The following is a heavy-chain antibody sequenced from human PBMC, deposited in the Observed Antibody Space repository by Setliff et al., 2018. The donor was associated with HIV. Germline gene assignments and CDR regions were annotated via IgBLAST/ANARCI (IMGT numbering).Heavy chain of an antibody. V-gene: IGHV4-59*01. CDR2: IHYSGSS. CDR3: ARFQAWQLGRRGGYYYYMDV. Sequence: TLSLTCTVSGGSISGYYWSWVRRPPEKRLELIGFIHYSGSSDYNPSLKSRITISVDMSRNQFSLVLSSVTAADTAVYYCARFQAWQLGRRGGYYYYMDVWGKGTTVTVSS. CDR1: GGSISGYY. J-gene: IGHJ6*03. D-gene: IGHD1-1*01.